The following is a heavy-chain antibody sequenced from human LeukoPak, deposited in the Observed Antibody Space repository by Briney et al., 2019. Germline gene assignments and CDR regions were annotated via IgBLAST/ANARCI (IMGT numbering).Heavy chain of an antibody. V-gene: IGHV3-23*01. CDR1: GFTLSSYG. CDR3: AKDRRRDDVLTRSFPD. CDR2: ISGRGGST. D-gene: IGHD3-9*01. Sequence: GGSLRLSCAASGFTLSSYGMSWVRQAPGKGLEGVAAISGRGGSTYYADSVKGRFTISRDNSKNILYLEFNSRSGGDTVLYFCAKDRRRDDVLTRSFPDWGQGTLVTVSS. J-gene: IGHJ4*02.